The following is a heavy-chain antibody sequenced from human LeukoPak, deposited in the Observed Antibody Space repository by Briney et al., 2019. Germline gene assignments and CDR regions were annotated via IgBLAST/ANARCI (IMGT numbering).Heavy chain of an antibody. CDR2: ISYDGSNK. V-gene: IGHV3-30*04. J-gene: IGHJ4*02. CDR1: GGTFSSYA. D-gene: IGHD3-22*01. CDR3: ARGLHFRVYDSSDYYPY. Sequence: SCKASGGTFSSYAISWVRQAPGKGLEWVAIISYDGSNKYYADSVKGRFTISRDNSKNILYLQMNSLRAEDTAVYYCARGLHFRVYDSSDYYPYWGQGTLVTVSS.